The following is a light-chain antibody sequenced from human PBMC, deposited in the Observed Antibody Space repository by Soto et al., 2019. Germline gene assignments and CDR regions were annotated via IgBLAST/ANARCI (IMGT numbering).Light chain of an antibody. J-gene: IGKJ5*01. CDR2: AAS. CDR3: QQSYSTPPIT. Sequence: DMQMNQSPSSLSASVGDRVTITCRASQSISSYLNWYQQKPGKAPKLLIYAASSLQSGVPSRFSGSGSGTDFTLTISSLQPEDFATYYCQQSYSTPPITCGQGTRLEIK. CDR1: QSISSY. V-gene: IGKV1-39*01.